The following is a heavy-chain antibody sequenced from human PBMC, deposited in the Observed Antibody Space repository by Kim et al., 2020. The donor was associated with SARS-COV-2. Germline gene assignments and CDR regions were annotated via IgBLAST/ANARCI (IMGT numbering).Heavy chain of an antibody. V-gene: IGHV4-31*02. Sequence: LKSRVTISVDTSKNQFSLKLSSVTAADTAVYYCARSYYDILTGYPTGFDYWGQGTLVTVSS. J-gene: IGHJ4*02. CDR3: ARSYYDILTGYPTGFDY. D-gene: IGHD3-9*01.